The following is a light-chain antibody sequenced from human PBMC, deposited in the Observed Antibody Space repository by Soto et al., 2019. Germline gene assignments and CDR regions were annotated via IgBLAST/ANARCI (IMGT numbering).Light chain of an antibody. CDR2: DVN. J-gene: IGLJ2*01. CDR3: SSYTSSDTLV. Sequence: QSALTQPASVSGSPGQSITISCTGTSSDIGGHNYVSWYQQYPGKAPKLMIYDVNIRPSGVSNRFSGSKSGNTASLTISGLQAEDEADYYCSSYTSSDTLVFGGGTKVTVL. V-gene: IGLV2-14*01. CDR1: SSDIGGHNY.